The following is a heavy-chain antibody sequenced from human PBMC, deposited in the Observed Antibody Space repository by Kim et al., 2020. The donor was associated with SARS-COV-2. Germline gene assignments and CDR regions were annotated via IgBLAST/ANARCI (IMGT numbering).Heavy chain of an antibody. Sequence: GGSLRLSCAASGFTFSSYWMSWVRQAPGKGLEWVANIKQDGSEKYYVDSVKGRFTISRDNAKNSLYLQMNSLRAEDTAVYYCAREGDYSSSPYLDAFDIWGQGTMVTVSS. D-gene: IGHD6-6*01. CDR2: IKQDGSEK. CDR1: GFTFSSYW. J-gene: IGHJ3*02. CDR3: AREGDYSSSPYLDAFDI. V-gene: IGHV3-7*03.